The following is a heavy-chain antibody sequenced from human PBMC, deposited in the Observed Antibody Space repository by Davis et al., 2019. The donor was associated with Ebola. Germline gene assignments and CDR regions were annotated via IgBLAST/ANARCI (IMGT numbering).Heavy chain of an antibody. CDR2: VTSSGGST. V-gene: IGHV3-23*01. CDR3: ARKTFSDY. CDR1: GFIFSSYA. J-gene: IGHJ4*02. Sequence: GGSLRLSCAASGFIFSSYAMGWVRQAPGKGLEWVSAVTSSGGSTYYADSVKGRFTISRDNSKNTLYLQMNSLRAEDTAVYYCARKTFSDYWGQGTLVTVSS.